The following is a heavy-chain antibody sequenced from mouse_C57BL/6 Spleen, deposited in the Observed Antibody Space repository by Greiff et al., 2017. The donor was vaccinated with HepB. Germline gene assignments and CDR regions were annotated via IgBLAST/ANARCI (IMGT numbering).Heavy chain of an antibody. D-gene: IGHD2-3*01. J-gene: IGHJ3*01. Sequence: EVQLQQSGPELVKPGDPVKISCKASGYSFTGYFMNWVMQSHGKSLEWIGRINPYNGDTFYNQKFKGKATLTVDKSSSTAHMELRSLTSDDSAVYYCARSDGYSQAWFAYWGQGTLVTVSA. V-gene: IGHV1-20*01. CDR1: GYSFTGYF. CDR2: INPYNGDT. CDR3: ARSDGYSQAWFAY.